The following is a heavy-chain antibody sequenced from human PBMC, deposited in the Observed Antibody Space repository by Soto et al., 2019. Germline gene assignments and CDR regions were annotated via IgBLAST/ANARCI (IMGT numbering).Heavy chain of an antibody. CDR1: GLIPRTYA. V-gene: IGHV3-33*01. D-gene: IGHD6-13*01. Sequence: GGSLRLSCAVSGLIPRTYAMHWVRQAPGKGLEWVAVIWSDGSEKYYADSVKGRFTISRDNSNNMLFLQMSGLRVEDTAVYFCAREAIAAAGPLDHWGPGTLVTVSS. CDR2: IWSDGSEK. CDR3: AREAIAAAGPLDH. J-gene: IGHJ4*02.